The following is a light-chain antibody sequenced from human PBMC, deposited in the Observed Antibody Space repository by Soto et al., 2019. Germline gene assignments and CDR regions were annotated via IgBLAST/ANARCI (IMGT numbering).Light chain of an antibody. Sequence: QSALTQPASVSGSPGQSITISCTGTSSDVGGYIYVSWFQHHAGKAPKLMIYEVSNRPSGVSNRFSGSRSDNTASLTISGLQAEDEAIYYCSSYSTATKGVLFGGGTQLTVL. CDR3: SSYSTATKGVL. J-gene: IGLJ2*01. V-gene: IGLV2-14*01. CDR2: EVS. CDR1: SSDVGGYIY.